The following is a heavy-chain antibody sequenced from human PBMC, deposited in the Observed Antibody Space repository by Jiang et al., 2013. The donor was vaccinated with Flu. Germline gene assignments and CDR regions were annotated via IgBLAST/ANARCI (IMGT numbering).Heavy chain of an antibody. J-gene: IGHJ4*02. V-gene: IGHV1-8*01. Sequence: GAEVKKPGASVKVSCKASGYTFTSYDINWVRQATGQGLEWMGWMNPNSGNTGYAQKFQGRVTMTRNTSISTAYMELSSLRSEDTAVYYCAREATYYYGSGYDYWGQGTLVTVSS. CDR1: GYTFTSYD. CDR3: AREATYYYGSGYDY. CDR2: MNPNSGNT. D-gene: IGHD3-10*01.